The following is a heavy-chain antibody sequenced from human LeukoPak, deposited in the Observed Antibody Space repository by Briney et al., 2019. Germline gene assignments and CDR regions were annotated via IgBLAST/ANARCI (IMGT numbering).Heavy chain of an antibody. CDR2: ISSSSSSYI. CDR1: GFTFSSYS. Sequence: PGGSLRLSCAASGFTFSSYSMNWVRQAPGKGLEWVSSISSSSSSYIYYADSVKGRFTISRDNAKNSLYLQMNSLRAEDTAVYYCARGGSYYEIYLDYWGQGTLVTVSS. J-gene: IGHJ4*02. V-gene: IGHV3-21*01. D-gene: IGHD1-26*01. CDR3: ARGGSYYEIYLDY.